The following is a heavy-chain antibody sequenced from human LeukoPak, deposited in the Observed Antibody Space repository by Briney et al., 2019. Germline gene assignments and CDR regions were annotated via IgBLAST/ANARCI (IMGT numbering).Heavy chain of an antibody. CDR2: ISADNGKT. Sequence: ASVKVSCKASGYTFTTYGFSWVRQAPGQGLEWLGWISADNGKTKYSQKFQGRVTMTTDTSASTAHMELRSLRSDDTAVYYCARDGEVLPAGLPFDYWGQGTLVTVSS. J-gene: IGHJ4*02. CDR1: GYTFTTYG. D-gene: IGHD6-19*01. V-gene: IGHV1-18*01. CDR3: ARDGEVLPAGLPFDY.